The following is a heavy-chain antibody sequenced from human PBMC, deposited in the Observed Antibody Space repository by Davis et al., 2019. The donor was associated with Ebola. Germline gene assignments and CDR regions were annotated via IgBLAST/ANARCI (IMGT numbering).Heavy chain of an antibody. CDR2: INPNSGGT. D-gene: IGHD3-22*01. CDR1: GYTFTGYY. Sequence: ASVKVSCKASGYTFTGYYMHWVRQAPGQGLEWMGWINPNSGGTNYAQKLQGRVTMTTDTSTSTAYMELRSLRSDDTAVYYCAREGSYYYDSSGYYSLVYWGQGTLVTVSS. V-gene: IGHV1-2*02. J-gene: IGHJ4*02. CDR3: AREGSYYYDSSGYYSLVY.